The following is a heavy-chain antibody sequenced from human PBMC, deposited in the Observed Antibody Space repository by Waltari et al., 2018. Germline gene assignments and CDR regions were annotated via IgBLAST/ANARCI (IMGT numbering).Heavy chain of an antibody. CDR1: GGSISSSSYY. V-gene: IGHV4-39*01. CDR3: ASLRSGWYFDY. Sequence: QLQLQESGPGLVKPSETLSLPCTVSGGSISSSSYYWGWLRQPPGKGLEWIGSIYYSGSTYYNPSLKSRVTISVDTSKNQFSLKLSSVTAADTAVYYCASLRSGWYFDYWGQGTLVTVSS. J-gene: IGHJ4*02. D-gene: IGHD6-19*01. CDR2: IYYSGST.